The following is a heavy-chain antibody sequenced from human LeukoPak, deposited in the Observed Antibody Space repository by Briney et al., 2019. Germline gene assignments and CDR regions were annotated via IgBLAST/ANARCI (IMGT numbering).Heavy chain of an antibody. V-gene: IGHV1-69*01. J-gene: IGHJ4*02. CDR3: ARGWLAETTVVTPYNY. CDR2: IIPIFGTP. Sequence: GASVKVSCKASGGTFTSHAINWVRQAPGQGLEWMGGIIPIFGTPNYAQKFQGRVTIAAVESTSTAYMEVSSLRSEDTAVYYCARGWLAETTVVTPYNYWGQGTLVTVSS. CDR1: GGTFTSHA. D-gene: IGHD4-23*01.